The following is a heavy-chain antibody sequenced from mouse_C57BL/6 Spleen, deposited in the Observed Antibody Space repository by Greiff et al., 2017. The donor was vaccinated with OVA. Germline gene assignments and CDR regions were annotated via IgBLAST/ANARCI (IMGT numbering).Heavy chain of an antibody. Sequence: EVQLVASGPSLVRPSQTLYLSCTVSGFSINSDCHCFLIRQFPGNKLVYIGYPFYSGITYYHPSLESRTYITRDTSKKQFSLKLSAVTTEDTATYYCARGREGLYFDVWGTGTTVTVSS. V-gene: IGHV3-3*01. D-gene: IGHD3-3*01. CDR3: ARGREGLYFDV. CDR2: PFYSGIT. J-gene: IGHJ1*03. CDR1: GFSINSDCH.